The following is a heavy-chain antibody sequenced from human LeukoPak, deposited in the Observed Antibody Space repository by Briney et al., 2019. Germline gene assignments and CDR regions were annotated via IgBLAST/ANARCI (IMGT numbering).Heavy chain of an antibody. D-gene: IGHD4-17*01. CDR1: GFTFSDYY. V-gene: IGHV3-11*06. Sequence: PGGSLRLSCAASGFTFSDYYMSWIRQAPGKGLEWVSYISSSSSYTNYADSVKGRFTISRDNAKNSLYLQMNSLRAEGTAVYYCARGYDYGDLEIPLGYWGQGTLVTVSS. CDR2: ISSSSSYT. J-gene: IGHJ4*02. CDR3: ARGYDYGDLEIPLGY.